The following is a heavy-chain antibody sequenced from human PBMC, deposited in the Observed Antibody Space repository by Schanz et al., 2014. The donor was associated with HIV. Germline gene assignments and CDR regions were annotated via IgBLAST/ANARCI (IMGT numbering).Heavy chain of an antibody. CDR3: TKDIVAGASEY. D-gene: IGHD6-19*01. Sequence: EVQLLESGGGLVQPGESLRLSCAVSGFRFSSHAMTWVRQAPGKGLEWVSGISISGETTYYADSVKGRFTISRDNSKNTLYLQMNSLRVEDTAVYYCTKDIVAGASEYWGQGTLVIVSP. J-gene: IGHJ4*02. CDR1: GFRFSSHA. CDR2: ISISGETT. V-gene: IGHV3-23*01.